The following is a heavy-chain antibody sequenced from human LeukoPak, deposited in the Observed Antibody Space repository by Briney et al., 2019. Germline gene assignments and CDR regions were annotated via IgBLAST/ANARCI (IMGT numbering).Heavy chain of an antibody. CDR3: ASLSSGGYVY. CDR1: GGSISSGGYY. V-gene: IGHV4-31*03. Sequence: PSQTLSLTCTVSGGSISSGGYYWSWIRQHPGKGLEWIGYIYYSGSTYYNPSLKSRVTLSVDTSKNQFSLRVSSVTAADTAVYFCASLSSGGYVYWGQGPLVTVSS. CDR2: IYYSGST. D-gene: IGHD5-12*01. J-gene: IGHJ4*02.